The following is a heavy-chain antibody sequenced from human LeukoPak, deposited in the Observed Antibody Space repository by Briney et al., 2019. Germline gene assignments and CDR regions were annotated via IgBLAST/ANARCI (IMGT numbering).Heavy chain of an antibody. CDR3: ERDRAWAVADPAAYYFDY. V-gene: IGHV3-21*01. CDR1: GFTFSSYS. Sequence: GGSLRLSCAASGFTFSSYSMNWVRQAPGKGLEWVSSISSSSSYIYYADSVKGRFTISRDNAKNSLYLQMNSLRAEDTAVYYCERDRAWAVADPAAYYFDYWGQGTLVTVSS. J-gene: IGHJ4*02. D-gene: IGHD6-19*01. CDR2: ISSSSSYI.